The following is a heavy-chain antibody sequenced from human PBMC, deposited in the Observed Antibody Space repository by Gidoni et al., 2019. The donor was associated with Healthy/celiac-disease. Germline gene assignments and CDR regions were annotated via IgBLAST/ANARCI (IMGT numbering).Heavy chain of an antibody. Sequence: QVPLVESGGGVVQPGRSLRLSCAASGFTFSSYGMHWVRQAPGKGLEWVAVISYDGSNKYYADSVKGRFTISRDNSKNTLYLQMNSLRAEDTAVYYCAKAGDSSRPLHYWGQGTLVTVSS. J-gene: IGHJ4*02. CDR1: GFTFSSYG. D-gene: IGHD3-22*01. CDR2: ISYDGSNK. V-gene: IGHV3-30*18. CDR3: AKAGDSSRPLHY.